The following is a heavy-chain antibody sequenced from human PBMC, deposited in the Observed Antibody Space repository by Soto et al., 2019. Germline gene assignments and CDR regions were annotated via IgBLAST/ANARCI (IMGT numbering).Heavy chain of an antibody. D-gene: IGHD1-1*01. CDR1: GGAISSYY. Sequence: SETLSLTCTVSGGAISSYYWSWIRQPAGKGLEWIGRIYSSGNTNYNPSLKSRITMSVDTSKNHFSLKVTSVTAADTAVYYCARDRGLLNWSSGYFDYWGQGALVLGSS. CDR3: ARDRGLLNWSSGYFDY. J-gene: IGHJ4*02. V-gene: IGHV4-4*07. CDR2: IYSSGNT.